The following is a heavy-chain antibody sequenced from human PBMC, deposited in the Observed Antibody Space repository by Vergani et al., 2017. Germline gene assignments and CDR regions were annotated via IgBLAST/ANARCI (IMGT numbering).Heavy chain of an antibody. CDR3: ARRGRYCSSTSCPNYYYYMDV. CDR2: IYPGDSDT. V-gene: IGHV5-51*03. CDR1: GYSFTSYW. J-gene: IGHJ6*03. D-gene: IGHD2-2*01. Sequence: EVQLVQSGAEVKKPGESLKISCKGSGYSFTSYWIGWVRQMPGKGLEWMGIIYPGDSDTRYSPSFQGQVTISADKSISTAYLQWSSLKASDTAMYYCARRGRYCSSTSCPNYYYYMDVWGKGTTVTVSS.